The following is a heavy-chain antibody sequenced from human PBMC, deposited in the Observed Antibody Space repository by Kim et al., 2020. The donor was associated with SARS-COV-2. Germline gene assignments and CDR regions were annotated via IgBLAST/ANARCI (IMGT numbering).Heavy chain of an antibody. CDR2: IYSGGST. Sequence: GGSLRLSCAASGFTVSSNYMSWVRQAPGKGLEWVSVIYSGGSTYYADSVKGRFTISRDNSKNTLYLQMNSLRAEDTAVYYCARDRVMGTDSLREHYGMDVWGQGTTVTVSS. J-gene: IGHJ6*02. CDR3: ARDRVMGTDSLREHYGMDV. D-gene: IGHD1-7*01. V-gene: IGHV3-66*01. CDR1: GFTVSSNY.